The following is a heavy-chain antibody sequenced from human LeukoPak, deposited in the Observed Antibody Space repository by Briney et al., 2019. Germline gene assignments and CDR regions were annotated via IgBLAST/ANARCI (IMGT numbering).Heavy chain of an antibody. CDR2: IKSKGGGETT. CDR3: TKVMALLLPVFDI. CDR1: GFNFNIAW. Sequence: GGSLRLSCAASGFNFNIAWMSWVRQAPGKGLEWVGRIKSKGGGETTEYAAPVTGRFTISRDDSKNTVYLQMNSLKTEDAAVYYCTKVMALLLPVFDIWGQGTRVTVSS. D-gene: IGHD2-21*01. V-gene: IGHV3-15*01. J-gene: IGHJ3*02.